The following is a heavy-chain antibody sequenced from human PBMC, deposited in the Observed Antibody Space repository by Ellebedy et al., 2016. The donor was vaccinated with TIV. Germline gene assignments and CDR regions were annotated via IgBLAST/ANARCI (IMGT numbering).Heavy chain of an antibody. CDR3: AREGGTYYSAHFDQ. D-gene: IGHD1-26*01. CDR2: IGDDAVAT. Sequence: GESLKISCAASGFTFSSFAMSWVRPAPGIGLEWVSAIGDDAVATHYADSVKGRFTISSDNFGNILYLQMNSLGAEDTAVYYCAREGGTYYSAHFDQWGQGTPVTVSS. CDR1: GFTFSSFA. J-gene: IGHJ4*02. V-gene: IGHV3-23*01.